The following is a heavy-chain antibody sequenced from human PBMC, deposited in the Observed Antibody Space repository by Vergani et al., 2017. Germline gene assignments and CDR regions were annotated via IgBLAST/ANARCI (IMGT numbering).Heavy chain of an antibody. Sequence: VQLVESGGGVVQPGRSLRLSCAASGFTFSSYGMHWVRQAPGKGLEWVSRINSDGSSTSYADSVKGRFTISRDNAKNTLYLQMNSLRAEDTAVYYCARDDSNHNGFDPWGQGTLVTVSS. CDR3: ARDDSNHNGFDP. CDR1: GFTFSSYG. D-gene: IGHD4-11*01. J-gene: IGHJ5*02. CDR2: INSDGSST. V-gene: IGHV3-74*01.